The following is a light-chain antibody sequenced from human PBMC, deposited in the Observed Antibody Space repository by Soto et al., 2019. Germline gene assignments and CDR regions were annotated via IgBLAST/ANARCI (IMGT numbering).Light chain of an antibody. J-gene: IGKJ3*01. CDR2: GAS. V-gene: IGKV3-20*01. CDR3: QQYGSSPVT. Sequence: EIVLTQSPGTLSLSPGERATLSCRASQSVSSSYLACYQQKPGQAPRLLIYGASSRATGITDRFSGSGSVTDFTLTISRLEPEDFAVYYCQQYGSSPVTFGPGTKVDIK. CDR1: QSVSSSY.